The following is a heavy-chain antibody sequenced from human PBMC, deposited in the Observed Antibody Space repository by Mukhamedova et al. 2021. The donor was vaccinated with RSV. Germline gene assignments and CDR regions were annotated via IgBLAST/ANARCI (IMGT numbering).Heavy chain of an antibody. CDR3: AKAQMESYELPFDP. D-gene: IGHD3-3*01. J-gene: IGHJ5*02. V-gene: IGHV3-23*01. Sequence: APGKGLEWVSSVSESGFTIYYADSVKGRFTISRDNSMNTVYLHMSSLRAEDTAIYYCAKAQMESYELPFDPWGQGTLVTVPS. CDR2: VSESGFTI.